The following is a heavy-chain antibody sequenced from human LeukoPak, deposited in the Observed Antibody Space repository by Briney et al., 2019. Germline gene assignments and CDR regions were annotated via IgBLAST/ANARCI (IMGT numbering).Heavy chain of an antibody. Sequence: GGSLRLSCAASGFTFDDYAMHWVRQAPGKGLEWVSLISWDGGSTYYADSVKGRFTISRDNSKNSQYLQMNSLRAEDTALYYCAKPSAPHYDFWSGYFIDYWGQGTLVTVSS. CDR1: GFTFDDYA. V-gene: IGHV3-43D*03. CDR3: AKPSAPHYDFWSGYFIDY. J-gene: IGHJ4*02. D-gene: IGHD3-3*01. CDR2: ISWDGGST.